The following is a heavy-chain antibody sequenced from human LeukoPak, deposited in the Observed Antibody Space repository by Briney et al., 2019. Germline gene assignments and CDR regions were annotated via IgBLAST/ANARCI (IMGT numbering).Heavy chain of an antibody. CDR3: ARAGRLWFGESQRLDV. D-gene: IGHD3-10*01. CDR1: GFTFSSYG. V-gene: IGHV3-23*01. J-gene: IGHJ6*04. CDR2: ISGSGGST. Sequence: GGSLRLSCAASGFTFSSYGMHWVRQAPGKGLEWVSAISGSGGSTYYADSVKGRFTISRDNSKNTLYLQMNSLRAEDTAVYYCARAGRLWFGESQRLDVWGKGTTVTISS.